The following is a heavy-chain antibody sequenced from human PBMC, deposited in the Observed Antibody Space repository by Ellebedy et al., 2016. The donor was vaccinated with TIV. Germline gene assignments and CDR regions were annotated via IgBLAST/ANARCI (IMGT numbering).Heavy chain of an antibody. V-gene: IGHV3-53*01. Sequence: PGGSLRLSCAVSGLTFSSHDMSWVRQAPGKGLEWVSVIYSGGSTYYADSVKGRFTISRDNSKNTLYLQMNSLRAEDTAVYYCASRPRGWGQGTLVTVSS. D-gene: IGHD3-10*01. J-gene: IGHJ4*02. CDR2: IYSGGST. CDR3: ASRPRG. CDR1: GLTFSSHD.